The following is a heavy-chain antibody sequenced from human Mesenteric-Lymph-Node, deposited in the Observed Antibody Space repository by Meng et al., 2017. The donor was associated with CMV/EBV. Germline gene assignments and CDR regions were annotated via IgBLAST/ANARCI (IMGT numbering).Heavy chain of an antibody. V-gene: IGHV3-11*01. Sequence: GESLKISCEVSGFTFRDYHMSWIRQAPGKGLEWVSYITYGGDSTLYADSVKGRFTISRDNAKNSLYLQMNSLRAEDTAVYYCARDSYDFLPGIYPDLDFWGQGTLVTVSS. CDR1: GFTFRDYH. CDR3: ARDSYDFLPGIYPDLDF. CDR2: ITYGGDST. D-gene: IGHD3-9*01. J-gene: IGHJ4*02.